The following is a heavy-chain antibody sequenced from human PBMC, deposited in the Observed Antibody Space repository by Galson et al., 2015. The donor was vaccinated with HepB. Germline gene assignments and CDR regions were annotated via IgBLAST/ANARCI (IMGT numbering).Heavy chain of an antibody. CDR3: ARHGNIGLIAAALFDP. D-gene: IGHD2-2*01. CDR1: GGSISSSSYY. V-gene: IGHV4-39*01. J-gene: IGHJ5*02. Sequence: LSLTCTVSGGSISSSSYYWGWIRQPPGKGLEWIGSIYYSGRTYHNPSLKSRVTISVDTSKKQFSLKLNSVTAADTAVYYCARHGNIGLIAAALFDPWGQGTLVTVSS. CDR2: IYYSGRT.